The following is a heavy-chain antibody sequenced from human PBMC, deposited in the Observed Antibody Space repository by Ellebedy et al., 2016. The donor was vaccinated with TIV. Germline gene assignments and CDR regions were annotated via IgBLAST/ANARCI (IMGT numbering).Heavy chain of an antibody. Sequence: GESLKISCAASGFTFSDYSMNWVRQAPGKGLEWVSSISSGSSYIYYVDSVKGRFTISRDNAKNSLYLQMTSLRADDTAVYYCARDNKASYYFGMDVWGLGTTVTVSS. D-gene: IGHD2/OR15-2a*01. CDR1: GFTFSDYS. V-gene: IGHV3-21*01. CDR3: ARDNKASYYFGMDV. J-gene: IGHJ6*02. CDR2: ISSGSSYI.